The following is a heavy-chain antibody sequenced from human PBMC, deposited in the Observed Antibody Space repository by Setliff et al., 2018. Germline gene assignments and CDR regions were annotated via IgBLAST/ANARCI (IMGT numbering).Heavy chain of an antibody. J-gene: IGHJ4*02. CDR2: IDESGGGT. D-gene: IGHD6-6*01. CDR3: AKDPKYRGVWPHPAYFDY. Sequence: GGSLRLSCVASGFTFGSYAMSWVRQTPGKGLEWVSAIDESGGGTYYADSVKGRFTISRDNSKNTLYLQMNSLRAEDTAVYYCAKDPKYRGVWPHPAYFDYWGQGALVTVSS. CDR1: GFTFGSYA. V-gene: IGHV3-23*01.